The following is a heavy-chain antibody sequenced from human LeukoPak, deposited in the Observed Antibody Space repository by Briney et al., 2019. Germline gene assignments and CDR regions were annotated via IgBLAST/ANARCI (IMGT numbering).Heavy chain of an antibody. J-gene: IGHJ4*02. Sequence: TGGSLRLSCSASGFTFSRSPMHWVRQAPGKGLEYVSAISSDGVSTYYGASVKGRFTISRDNSKNTLYLQMSSLRAEDTALYYCVKETASYDHWGPGTLVTVSS. CDR2: ISSDGVST. CDR3: VKETASYDH. V-gene: IGHV3-64D*06. CDR1: GFTFSRSP. D-gene: IGHD5-18*01.